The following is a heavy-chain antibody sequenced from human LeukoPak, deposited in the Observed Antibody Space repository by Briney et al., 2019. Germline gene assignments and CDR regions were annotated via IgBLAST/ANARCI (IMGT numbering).Heavy chain of an antibody. CDR2: IYTSGSA. V-gene: IGHV4-4*07. D-gene: IGHD1-1*01. Sequence: SETLSLTCTVSGGSISSYYWSWIRQPAGKGLEWIGRIYTSGSANYNPSLKSRVTISVDKSKNQFSLKLSSVTAADTAVYYCARDNWNDDAFDIWGQGTMVTVSS. CDR1: GGSISSYY. J-gene: IGHJ3*02. CDR3: ARDNWNDDAFDI.